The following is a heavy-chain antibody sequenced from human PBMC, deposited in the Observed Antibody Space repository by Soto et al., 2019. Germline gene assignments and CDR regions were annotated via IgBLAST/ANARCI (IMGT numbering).Heavy chain of an antibody. V-gene: IGHV2-5*02. D-gene: IGHD3-3*01. CDR3: AHRVLRMVFGCVTTTGIYFDF. Sequence: QITLNASGPTQVKPRQHLTLTCTFPVFPLTTSAVGVCWILHSSAKAPQWRAPIYWDDDQRYSPSLQSSLTISKDTSKNLLLLTIADLGPADTATYYSAHRVLRMVFGCVTTTGIYFDFWCHGTPVAVSS. CDR1: VFPLTTSAVG. J-gene: IGHJ4*01. CDR2: IYWDDDQ.